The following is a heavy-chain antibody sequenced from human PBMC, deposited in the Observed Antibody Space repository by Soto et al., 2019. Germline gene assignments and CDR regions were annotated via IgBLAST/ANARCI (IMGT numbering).Heavy chain of an antibody. CDR2: IYPGDSDT. J-gene: IGHJ4*02. CDR3: ARHSRISSPLDS. CDR1: DYSFNTYW. D-gene: IGHD2-21*01. V-gene: IGHV5-51*01. Sequence: PGESLKISCKGSDYSFNTYWIAWVRQMPGKGLEWMGIIYPGDSDTRYSPSFQGQVTISADKSISTAHLQWSSLKASDTAMYYCARHSRISSPLDSWGQGTLVTVSS.